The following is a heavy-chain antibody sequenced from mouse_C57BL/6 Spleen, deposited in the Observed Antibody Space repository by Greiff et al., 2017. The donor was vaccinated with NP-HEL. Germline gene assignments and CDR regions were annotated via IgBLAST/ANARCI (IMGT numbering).Heavy chain of an antibody. V-gene: IGHV1-52*01. CDR1: GYTFTSYW. CDR3: ARGGYDYDEGFAY. Sequence: QVQLQQSGAELVRPGSSVKLSCKASGYTFTSYWMHWVKQRPIQGLEWIGNIDPSDSETHYNQKFKDKATLTVDKSSSTAYMQLSSLTSEDSAVYYGARGGYDYDEGFAYWGQGTLVTVSA. CDR2: IDPSDSET. J-gene: IGHJ3*01. D-gene: IGHD2-4*01.